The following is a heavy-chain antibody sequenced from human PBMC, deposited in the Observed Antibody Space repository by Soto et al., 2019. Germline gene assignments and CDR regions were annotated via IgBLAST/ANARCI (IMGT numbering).Heavy chain of an antibody. V-gene: IGHV4-59*01. J-gene: IGHJ3*02. CDR1: GGSISSYY. Sequence: QVQLQESGPGLVKPSETLSLTCTVSGGSISSYYWSWIRQPPGKGLEWIGYIYYSGSTNYNPSLKGRVTISVDTSKNQFSLKLSSVTAADTAVYYCAREEIGSSRDAFDIWGQGTMVTVSS. CDR3: AREEIGSSRDAFDI. CDR2: IYYSGST. D-gene: IGHD6-13*01.